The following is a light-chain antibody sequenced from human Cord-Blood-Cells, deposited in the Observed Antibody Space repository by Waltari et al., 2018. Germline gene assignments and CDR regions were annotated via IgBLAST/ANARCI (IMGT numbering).Light chain of an antibody. Sequence: DLQMTQSPSSLSASVGDRVTITCQASKSISSYLNWYQQKPGKATRILIYAASRLQSGVPSSFSGIGSGTDFTLTNSSLQPEDVSAYYCQQSYHILWTLGQVTKVELK. CDR1: KSISSY. J-gene: IGKJ1*01. V-gene: IGKV1-39*01. CDR2: AAS. CDR3: QQSYHILWT.